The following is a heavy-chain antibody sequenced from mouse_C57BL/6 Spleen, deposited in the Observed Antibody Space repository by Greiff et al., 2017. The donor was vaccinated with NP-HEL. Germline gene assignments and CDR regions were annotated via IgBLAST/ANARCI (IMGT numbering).Heavy chain of an antibody. J-gene: IGHJ3*01. CDR3: ARSAPGSPWFAY. CDR2: IDPSDSET. D-gene: IGHD1-1*01. CDR1: GYTFTSYW. Sequence: QVQLQQPGAELVRPGSSVKLSCKASGYTFTSYWMHWVKQRPIQGLEWIGNIDPSDSETHSNQKFKDKATLTVDKSSSTAYMQLSSLTSEDSAVYYCARSAPGSPWFAYWGQGTLVTVSA. V-gene: IGHV1-52*01.